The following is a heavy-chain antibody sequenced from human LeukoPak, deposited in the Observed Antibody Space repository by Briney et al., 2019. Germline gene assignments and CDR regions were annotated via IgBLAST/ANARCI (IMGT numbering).Heavy chain of an antibody. CDR2: IIPIFGTA. CDR3: ATQSSRWLHFDY. CDR1: GGTFSSYA. D-gene: IGHD6-13*01. J-gene: IGHJ4*02. V-gene: IGHV1-69*13. Sequence: ASVKVSCKASGGTFSSYAISWVRQAPGQGLEWMGGIIPIFGTANYAQKFQGRVTITADESTSTAYMELSSLRSEDTAVYYCATQSSRWLHFDYWGQGTLVTVSS.